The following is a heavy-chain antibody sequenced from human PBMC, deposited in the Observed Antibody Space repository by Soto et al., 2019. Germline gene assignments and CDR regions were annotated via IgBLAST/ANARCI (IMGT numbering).Heavy chain of an antibody. Sequence: QVQLVQSGAEVKKPGASVKVSCKASGYTFTSYGISWVRQAPGQGLEWMGWISAYNGNTNYAQKLQGRVTMTTDTYTXTXSMELRSLRSDDTAVYYCARAQRITMIVVTYYPPDYWGQGTLVTVSS. D-gene: IGHD3-22*01. V-gene: IGHV1-18*01. CDR3: ARAQRITMIVVTYYPPDY. CDR2: ISAYNGNT. J-gene: IGHJ4*02. CDR1: GYTFTSYG.